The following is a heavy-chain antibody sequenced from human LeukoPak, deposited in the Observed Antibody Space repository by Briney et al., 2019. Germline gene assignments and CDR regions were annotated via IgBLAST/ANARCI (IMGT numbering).Heavy chain of an antibody. J-gene: IGHJ4*02. D-gene: IGHD2-15*01. CDR2: ISSSSSSYI. V-gene: IGHV3-21*01. Sequence: GGSLRLSCAASGFTFSSYSMNWVRQAPGKGLEWVSSISSSSSSYIYYADSVKGRFTISRDNAKNSLYLQMNSLRAEDTAVYYCARDAAYCSGGSCYFGYWGQGTLVTVSS. CDR1: GFTFSSYS. CDR3: ARDAAYCSGGSCYFGY.